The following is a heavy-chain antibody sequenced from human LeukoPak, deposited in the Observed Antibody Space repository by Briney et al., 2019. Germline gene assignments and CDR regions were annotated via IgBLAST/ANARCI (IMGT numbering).Heavy chain of an antibody. Sequence: XSXRLSCEASGFTFSSSGMHWVRQAPGKGLEWVAVISYDGSVEYYADSVKGRFTISRDNSKNTLSLQMNSLRAEDTAVYYCAGAIGYFDFWGQGALVTVSS. CDR1: GFTFSSSG. V-gene: IGHV3-30*03. D-gene: IGHD2-21*01. J-gene: IGHJ4*02. CDR3: AGAIGYFDF. CDR2: ISYDGSVE.